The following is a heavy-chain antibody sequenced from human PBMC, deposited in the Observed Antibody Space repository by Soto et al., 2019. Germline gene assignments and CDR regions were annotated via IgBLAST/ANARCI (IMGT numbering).Heavy chain of an antibody. CDR2: INWADAK. Sequence: SGPTLVNPTQTLTLTFTFSGFSLITSGECVGWIRQPPSKALAWIATINWADAKTYSPSLKSRLTITKATTKNQVVLTMTNMDPVDTATYYCAQRHEAAAGTGRNWFDPWGQGTLVTVSS. CDR1: GFSLITSGEC. CDR3: AQRHEAAAGTGRNWFDP. D-gene: IGHD6-13*01. V-gene: IGHV2-5*02. J-gene: IGHJ5*02.